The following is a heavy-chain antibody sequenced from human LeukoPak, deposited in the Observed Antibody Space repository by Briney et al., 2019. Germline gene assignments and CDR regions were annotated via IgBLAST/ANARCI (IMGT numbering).Heavy chain of an antibody. CDR2: IYYSGST. J-gene: IGHJ4*02. Sequence: SETLSLTCTVSGGSISSSSYYWGWIRQPPGKGLEWIGSIYYSGSTYYNPSLKSRVTISVDTSKNQFSLKLSSVTAADTAVYYCARGDGYNSVGYYFDYWGQGTLATVSP. CDR3: ARGDGYNSVGYYFDY. CDR1: GGSISSSSYY. V-gene: IGHV4-39*01. D-gene: IGHD5-24*01.